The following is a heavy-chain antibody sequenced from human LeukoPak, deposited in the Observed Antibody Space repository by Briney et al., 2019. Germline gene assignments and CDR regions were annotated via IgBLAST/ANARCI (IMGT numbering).Heavy chain of an antibody. V-gene: IGHV1-69*01. CDR3: ARAASRIAAPPPRPGD. Sequence: ASVKVSCKASGGTFSSYAISWVRQAPGQGLEWMGGIIPIFGTANYAQKCQGRVTITADESTSTAYMELSSLRSDDTAVYYCARAASRIAAPPPRPGDWGQGNLVTVSS. CDR2: IIPIFGTA. CDR1: GGTFSSYA. D-gene: IGHD6-6*01. J-gene: IGHJ4*02.